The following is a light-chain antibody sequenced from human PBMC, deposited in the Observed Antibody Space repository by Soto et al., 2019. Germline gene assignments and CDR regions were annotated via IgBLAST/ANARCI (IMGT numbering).Light chain of an antibody. Sequence: DIQMTQSPSSLSACVGDRVTITCRASQGIGSYLNWYQQKLGKAPKLLIYASNLQSGVPSRFSGSASGTDFTLTISNLQPEDFATYYCQQSYSAPRTFGQGTRVEIK. J-gene: IGKJ1*01. CDR1: QGIGSY. CDR2: AS. V-gene: IGKV1-39*01. CDR3: QQSYSAPRT.